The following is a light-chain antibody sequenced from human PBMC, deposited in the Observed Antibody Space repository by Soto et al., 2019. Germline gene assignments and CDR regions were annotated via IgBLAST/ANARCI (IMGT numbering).Light chain of an antibody. J-gene: IGKJ1*01. CDR1: QSVSSN. V-gene: IGKV3-15*01. CDR3: QQYNNWPRT. CDR2: GAS. Sequence: EILMAQSPATLSLSPGARGTLSCRASQSVSSNLAWYQQKPGQAPRLVIYGASARATGIPSRFSGSVSGTEFTLTISSLQSEDFAVYYCQQYNNWPRTFGQGTK.